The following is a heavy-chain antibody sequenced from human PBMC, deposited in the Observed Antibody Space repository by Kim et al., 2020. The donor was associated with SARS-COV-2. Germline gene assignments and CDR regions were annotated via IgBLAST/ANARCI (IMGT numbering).Heavy chain of an antibody. CDR3: ARALRGPLFRGDYYYGMDV. CDR2: INHSGST. CDR1: GGSFSGYY. Sequence: SETLSLTCAVYGGSFSGYYWSWIRQPPGKGLEWIGEINHSGSTNYNPSLKSRVTISVDTSKNQFSLKLSSVTAADTAVYYCARALRGPLFRGDYYYGMDVWGQGTTVTVSS. D-gene: IGHD3-10*01. J-gene: IGHJ6*02. V-gene: IGHV4-34*01.